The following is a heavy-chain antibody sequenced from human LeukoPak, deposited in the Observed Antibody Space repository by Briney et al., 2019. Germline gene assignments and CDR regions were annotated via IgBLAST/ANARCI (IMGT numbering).Heavy chain of an antibody. J-gene: IGHJ4*02. CDR2: IIPTFGTA. D-gene: IGHD6-25*01. Sequence: GASVKVSCKASRGTFSSYALIWVRQAPGQGLEWMGGIIPTFGTAAYAQKFRGRITMTSDTSTSTVYMELNSLRSDDTAVYFCARVGSAAATADYWGQGTLVTVSS. CDR3: ARVGSAAATADY. CDR1: RGTFSSYA. V-gene: IGHV1-69*05.